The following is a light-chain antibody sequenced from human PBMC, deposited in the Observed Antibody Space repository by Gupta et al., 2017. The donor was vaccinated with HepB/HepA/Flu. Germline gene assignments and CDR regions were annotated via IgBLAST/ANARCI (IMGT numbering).Light chain of an antibody. CDR3: QRPTDWPLCN. CDR1: QSVSSF. Sequence: EIVLTQSPATLSLSPGERATLSCRASQSVSSFLAWYQQKPGQAPRLLIYDASNRATANPARFSGSGYGTDFTLTISSREPEDFAVYYCQRPTDWPLCNFGQGTKLEIK. CDR2: DAS. V-gene: IGKV3-11*01. J-gene: IGKJ2*04.